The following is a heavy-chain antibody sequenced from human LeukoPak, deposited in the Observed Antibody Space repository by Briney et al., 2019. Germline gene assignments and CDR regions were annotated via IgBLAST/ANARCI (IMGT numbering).Heavy chain of an antibody. Sequence: GGSLRLSCAASGFTFSSYDMHWVRQATGKGLEWVSAIGTAGDTYYPGSVKGRSTISRENAKNSLYLQMNSLRAGDTAVYYCARGVVVIAGGLSNAFDIWGQGTMVTVSS. CDR2: IGTAGDT. V-gene: IGHV3-13*01. J-gene: IGHJ3*02. CDR3: ARGVVVIAGGLSNAFDI. D-gene: IGHD2-21*01. CDR1: GFTFSSYD.